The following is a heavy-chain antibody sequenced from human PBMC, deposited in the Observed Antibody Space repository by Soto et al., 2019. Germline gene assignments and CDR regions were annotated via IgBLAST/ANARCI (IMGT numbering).Heavy chain of an antibody. D-gene: IGHD6-13*01. J-gene: IGHJ4*02. CDR1: GFTFSSYG. Sequence: GGSLRLSCAASGFTFSSYGMHWVRQAPGKGLEWVAVIWYDGSNKYYADSVKGRFTISRDNSKNTLYLQMNSLRAEDTAVYYCARALSIAAAGFYFDYWGQGTLVTVSS. CDR2: IWYDGSNK. V-gene: IGHV3-33*01. CDR3: ARALSIAAAGFYFDY.